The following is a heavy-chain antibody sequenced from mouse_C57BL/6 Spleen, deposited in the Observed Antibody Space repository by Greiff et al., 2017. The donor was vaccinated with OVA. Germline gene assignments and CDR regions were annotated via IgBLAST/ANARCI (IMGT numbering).Heavy chain of an antibody. CDR3: ARHYGNYNYYAMDY. D-gene: IGHD2-1*01. J-gene: IGHJ4*01. V-gene: IGHV5-6*01. Sequence: DVQLVESGGDLVKPGGSLKLSCAASGFTFSSYGMSWVRQTPDKRLEWVATISRGGSYTYYPDSVKGRFTISRDNSKNTLYLQMSSMKSEDTAMYYCARHYGNYNYYAMDYWGQGTSVTVSS. CDR2: ISRGGSYT. CDR1: GFTFSSYG.